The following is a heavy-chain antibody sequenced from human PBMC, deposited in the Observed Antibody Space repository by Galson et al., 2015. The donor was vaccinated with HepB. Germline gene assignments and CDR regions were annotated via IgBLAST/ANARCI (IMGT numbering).Heavy chain of an antibody. CDR2: ISGSTGST. Sequence: SLRLSCAASGFTFSSYGMSWVRQAPGKGLEWVSHISGSTGSTYYADSVKGRLTISRDNSKNTLYLQMNSLRAEDTAVYYCAKDTEAGYATIFDYWGQGTLVTVSS. CDR1: GFTFSSYG. CDR3: AKDTEAGYATIFDY. V-gene: IGHV3-23*01. D-gene: IGHD5-18*01. J-gene: IGHJ4*02.